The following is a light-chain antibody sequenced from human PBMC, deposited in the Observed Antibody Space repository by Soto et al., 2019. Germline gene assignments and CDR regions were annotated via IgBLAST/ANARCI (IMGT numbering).Light chain of an antibody. V-gene: IGKV3-20*01. CDR3: QQYGSSSWT. J-gene: IGKJ1*01. CDR2: GAS. CDR1: QSVSSSY. Sequence: EIVLTHSPGILSLSPGERATHSCRASQSVSSSYLAWYQQKPGQAPRLLIYGASSRATGIPDRFSGSGSGTDFTLTISRLEPEDFAVYYCQQYGSSSWTFGQGTKVDIK.